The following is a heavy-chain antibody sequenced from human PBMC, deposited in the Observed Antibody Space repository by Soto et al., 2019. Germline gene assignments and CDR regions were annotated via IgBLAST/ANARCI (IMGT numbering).Heavy chain of an antibody. J-gene: IGHJ4*02. CDR1: GFTFSSYA. V-gene: IGHV3-30-3*01. Sequence: GGSLRLSCAASGFTFSSYAMLWVRQAPGKGLEWVAVISYDGSNKYYADSVKGRFTISRDNSKNTLYLQMNSLRAEDTAVYYCARETIAAAGPTLFDYWGQGTLGTVST. D-gene: IGHD6-13*01. CDR2: ISYDGSNK. CDR3: ARETIAAAGPTLFDY.